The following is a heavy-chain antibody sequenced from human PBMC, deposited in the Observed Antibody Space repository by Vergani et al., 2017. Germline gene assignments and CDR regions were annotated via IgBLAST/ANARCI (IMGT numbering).Heavy chain of an antibody. D-gene: IGHD3-3*01. Sequence: EVQLVQSGAEVKKPGESLKISCKGSTYSFTSYWIGWVRQTPDKGLEWMGIIHPADSETIYSPSFQGQVTISADKSISTAYLQWSSLKASDSAMYFCARHPNYHFPADAFDTWGQGTMVAVSS. CDR3: ARHPNYHFPADAFDT. J-gene: IGHJ3*02. V-gene: IGHV5-51*01. CDR1: TYSFTSYW. CDR2: IHPADSET.